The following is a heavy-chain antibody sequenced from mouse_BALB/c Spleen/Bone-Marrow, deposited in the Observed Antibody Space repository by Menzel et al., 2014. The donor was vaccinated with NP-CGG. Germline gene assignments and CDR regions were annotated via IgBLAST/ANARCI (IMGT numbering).Heavy chain of an antibody. CDR3: VRSGSSSGYFDY. CDR2: ISSGSSTI. D-gene: IGHD1-1*01. Sequence: EVQRVESGGGLVQPGGSRKLSCAASGFTFSSFGMHWVRQAPEKGLEWVAYISSGSSTIYYGDTVMGRFTISRDNPKNTPFLQMTSLRSEDTATYYCVRSGSSSGYFDYWGQGTTLTVSS. V-gene: IGHV5-17*02. CDR1: GFTFSSFG. J-gene: IGHJ2*01.